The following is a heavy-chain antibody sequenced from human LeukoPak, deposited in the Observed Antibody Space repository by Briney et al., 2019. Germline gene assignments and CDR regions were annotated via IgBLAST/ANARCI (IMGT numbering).Heavy chain of an antibody. CDR1: GFTFSSYS. V-gene: IGHV3-48*01. D-gene: IGHD2-21*01. CDR2: ISSSSSTI. CDR3: ARGIVVVPFDY. J-gene: IGHJ4*02. Sequence: GGSLRLSCAASGFTFSSYSMNWVRQAPGKGLEWVAYISSSSSTIYYADSVKGRFTISRDNAKNSLYLRMNSLRAEDTAVYYCARGIVVVPFDYWGQGTLVTVSS.